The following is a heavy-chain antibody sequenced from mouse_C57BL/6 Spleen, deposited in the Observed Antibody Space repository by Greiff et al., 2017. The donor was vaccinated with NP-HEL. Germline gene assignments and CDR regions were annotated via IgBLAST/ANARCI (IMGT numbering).Heavy chain of an antibody. CDR1: GFNITDYY. CDR3: VRLTVYDGYYPCAD. J-gene: IGHJ3*01. D-gene: IGHD2-3*01. CDR2: IDPEDGET. V-gene: IGHV14-2*01. Sequence: VQLQQSGAELVKPGASVKLSCTASGFNITDYYMHWVKQRTEQGLEWIGRIDPEDGETKYAPKFQGKATITADTSSNTAYLQLSSLTTEDTAVYYGVRLTVYDGYYPCADWGQGTLVTVSA.